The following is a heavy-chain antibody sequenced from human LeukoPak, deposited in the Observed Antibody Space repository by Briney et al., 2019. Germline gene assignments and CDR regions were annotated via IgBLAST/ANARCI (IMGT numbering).Heavy chain of an antibody. D-gene: IGHD5/OR15-5a*01. CDR2: IYYSDTT. V-gene: IGHV4-39*01. J-gene: IGHJ3*02. CDR1: GGSIRTSSYH. CDR3: ARRGVVSPVYAFDI. Sequence: SETLPLTCTVSGGSIRTSSYHWGWIRQPPGKGLEAIGTIYYSDTTYYSPSLINRVTISRETSRNQFSLQLASVTAADTAMYYCARRGVVSPVYAFDIWGQGTMVTVSP.